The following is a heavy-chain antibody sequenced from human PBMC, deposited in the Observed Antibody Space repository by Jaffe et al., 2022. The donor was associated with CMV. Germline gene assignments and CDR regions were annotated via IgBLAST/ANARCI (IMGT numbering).Heavy chain of an antibody. D-gene: IGHD3-3*01. J-gene: IGHJ6*02. Sequence: QVQLVESGGGVVQPGRSLRLSCAASGFTFSSYGMHWVRQAPGKGLEWVAVISYDGSNKYYADSVKGRFTISRDNSKNTLYLQMNSLRAEDTAVYYCAKESYDFWSGYLDYYYYGMDVWGQGTTVTVSS. CDR1: GFTFSSYG. CDR3: AKESYDFWSGYLDYYYYGMDV. V-gene: IGHV3-30*18. CDR2: ISYDGSNK.